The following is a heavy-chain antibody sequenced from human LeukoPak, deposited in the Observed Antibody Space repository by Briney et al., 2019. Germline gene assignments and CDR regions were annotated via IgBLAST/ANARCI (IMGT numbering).Heavy chain of an antibody. D-gene: IGHD3-3*01. CDR3: ARGAGTIFGEYYYYMDV. V-gene: IGHV3-21*01. Sequence: GGSLRLSCAASGVTFSDSAMTWVRQVPVKGLEWVSSISSSGSCIYYADSVRGRFTISRGNAKNSLYLQMNSLRADDTAVYHCARGAGTIFGEYYYYMDVWGKGTAVTVSS. J-gene: IGHJ6*03. CDR1: GVTFSDSA. CDR2: ISSSGSCI.